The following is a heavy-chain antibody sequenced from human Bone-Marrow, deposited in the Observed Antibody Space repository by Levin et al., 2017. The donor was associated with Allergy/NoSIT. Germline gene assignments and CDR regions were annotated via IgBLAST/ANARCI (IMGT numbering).Heavy chain of an antibody. CDR1: GYTFTSYG. CDR2: INTNTGNP. V-gene: IGHV7-4-1*02. CDR3: AREGASYYYYYMDV. Sequence: GASVKVSCKASGYTFTSYGMNWVRQAPGQGLEWMGWINTNTGNPTYAQGFTGRFVFSLDTSVSTAYLQISSLKAEDTAVYYCAREGASYYYYYMDVWGKGTTVTVSS. J-gene: IGHJ6*03.